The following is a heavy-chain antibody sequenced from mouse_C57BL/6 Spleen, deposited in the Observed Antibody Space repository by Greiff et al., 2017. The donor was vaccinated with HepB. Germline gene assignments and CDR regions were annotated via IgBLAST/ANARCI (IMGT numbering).Heavy chain of an antibody. D-gene: IGHD1-1*01. Sequence: VKLMESGPELVKPGASVKLSCKASGYTFTSYDINWVKQRPGQGLEWIGWIYPRDGSTKYNEKFKGKATLTVDTSSSTAYMELHSLTSEDSAVYFCARHGSSRYYAMDYWGQGTSVTVSS. CDR2: IYPRDGST. J-gene: IGHJ4*01. CDR3: ARHGSSRYYAMDY. CDR1: GYTFTSYD. V-gene: IGHV1-85*01.